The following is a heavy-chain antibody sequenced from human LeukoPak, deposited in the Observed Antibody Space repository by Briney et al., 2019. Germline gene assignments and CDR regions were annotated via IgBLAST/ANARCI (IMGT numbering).Heavy chain of an antibody. CDR1: GFTFSSYW. CDR2: IKQDGSER. V-gene: IGHV3-7*01. CDR3: ARAGELRYMDV. J-gene: IGHJ6*03. Sequence: GGSLRLSCAASGFTFSSYWMNWVRQAPGKGLEWVANIKQDGSERYYVGSVRGRFTISRDNAKNSLFLQMSSLRADDTAIYYCARAGELRYMDVWGKGTVVTVSS. D-gene: IGHD3-16*01.